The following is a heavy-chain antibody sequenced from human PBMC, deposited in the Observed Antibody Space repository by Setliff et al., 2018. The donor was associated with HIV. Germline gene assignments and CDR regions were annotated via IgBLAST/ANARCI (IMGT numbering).Heavy chain of an antibody. CDR1: GGSISNYY. J-gene: IGHJ6*03. D-gene: IGHD5-12*01. V-gene: IGHV4-4*08. CDR3: ARSVRGYDYYYYYYMDV. Sequence: SETLSLTCTVSGGSISNYYWSWIRQPPGKGLEWIGYIYPIGSPDFPSGNTVYNPSFRSRVTLSLDTSKNQFSLKLTSVTAADAALYYCARSVRGYDYYYYYYMDVWGKGTTVTVSS. CDR2: IYPIGSPDFPSGNT.